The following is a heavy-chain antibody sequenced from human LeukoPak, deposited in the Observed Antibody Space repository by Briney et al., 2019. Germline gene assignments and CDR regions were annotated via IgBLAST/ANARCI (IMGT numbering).Heavy chain of an antibody. D-gene: IGHD3-10*02. V-gene: IGHV4-39*01. CDR1: GGAIASTNHF. Sequence: SETLSLTCTVSGGAIASTNHFWGWIRQSPGKELEWIASIYYSGTTYYNEFLKSRVTISVDTSKNQFSLGLSSVTAADTAVYYCARARSTMSRWFDPWGQGTLVTVSS. CDR3: ARARSTMSRWFDP. J-gene: IGHJ5*02. CDR2: IYYSGTT.